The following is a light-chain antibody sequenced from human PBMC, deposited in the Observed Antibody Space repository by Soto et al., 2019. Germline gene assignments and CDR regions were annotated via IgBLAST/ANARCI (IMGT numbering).Light chain of an antibody. J-gene: IGKJ1*01. Sequence: EVVLTQFPATLSVSPGERATLSCRASQSVSSNLAWYQQKPGQAPRLLIYGASTRATGVPARFSGSGSGTGFTLTITSLQSEDFAVYYCQQYKNWPWTFGQGTKVDIK. CDR1: QSVSSN. V-gene: IGKV3-15*01. CDR3: QQYKNWPWT. CDR2: GAS.